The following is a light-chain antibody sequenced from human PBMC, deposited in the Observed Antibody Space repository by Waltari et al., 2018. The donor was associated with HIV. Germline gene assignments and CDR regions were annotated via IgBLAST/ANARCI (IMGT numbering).Light chain of an antibody. J-gene: IGLJ2*01. CDR2: DVN. CDR3: CSYADTYFVV. Sequence: QSALTQPRSVSGSPGQSVTISCTGTRSDDRGYNYVSWYQHHSNKGPKLLIYDVNKRPSGVPDRFSGSKSGNTASLTISGLQAEDEADYYCCSYADTYFVVFGGRTKLTVL. V-gene: IGLV2-11*01. CDR1: RSDDRGYNY.